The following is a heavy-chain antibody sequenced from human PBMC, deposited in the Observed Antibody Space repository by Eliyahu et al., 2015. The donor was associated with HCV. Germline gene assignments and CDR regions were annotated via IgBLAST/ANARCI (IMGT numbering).Heavy chain of an antibody. CDR2: ISYDGSNK. D-gene: IGHD3-10*01. J-gene: IGHJ6*02. Sequence: EWVAVISYDGSNKYYADSVKGRFTISRDNSKNTLYLQMNSLRAEDTAVYYCARSGVRGPQAPLPPRYGMDVWGQGTTVTVSS. V-gene: IGHV3-30-3*01. CDR3: ARSGVRGPQAPLPPRYGMDV.